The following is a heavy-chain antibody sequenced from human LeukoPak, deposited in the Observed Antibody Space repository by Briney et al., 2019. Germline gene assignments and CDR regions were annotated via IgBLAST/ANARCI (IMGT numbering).Heavy chain of an antibody. Sequence: SGGSLRLSCAASGFTFSSNGMSWVRQAPGKGLEWVSSISGSGGNTYYADSVKGRFTISRDNSKNTLYLQMNSLRVEDTAVYYCAKGGDDEDQPNDVIDIWGQGTLVTVSS. V-gene: IGHV3-23*01. J-gene: IGHJ4*01. CDR3: AKGGDDEDQPNDVIDI. D-gene: IGHD1-1*01. CDR1: GFTFSSNG. CDR2: ISGSGGNT.